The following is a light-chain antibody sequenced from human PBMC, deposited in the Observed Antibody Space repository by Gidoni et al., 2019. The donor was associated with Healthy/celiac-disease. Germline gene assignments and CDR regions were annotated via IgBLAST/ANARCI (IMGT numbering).Light chain of an antibody. Sequence: EIVLTQSQATLSLSPGERATLSCRASQSVSSYLAWYQQKPGQAPRLLIYDASNRATGIPARFSGSGSGTDFTLTISSLEPEDFAVYYCQQRSNWPPITFGHGTRLEIK. CDR3: QQRSNWPPIT. CDR1: QSVSSY. CDR2: DAS. V-gene: IGKV3-11*01. J-gene: IGKJ5*01.